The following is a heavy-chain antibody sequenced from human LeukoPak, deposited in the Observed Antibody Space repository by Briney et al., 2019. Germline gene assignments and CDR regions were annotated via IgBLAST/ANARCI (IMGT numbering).Heavy chain of an antibody. CDR2: INAGNGNT. Sequence: GASVKVSCKASGYTFISYGISWVRQAPGQRLEWMGWINAGNGNTKYSQKFQGRVTITRDTSANTAYMGLSSLRSEDTAVYYCARDDSSGYSPFDYWGQGTLVTVSS. J-gene: IGHJ4*02. D-gene: IGHD3-22*01. V-gene: IGHV1-3*01. CDR1: GYTFISYG. CDR3: ARDDSSGYSPFDY.